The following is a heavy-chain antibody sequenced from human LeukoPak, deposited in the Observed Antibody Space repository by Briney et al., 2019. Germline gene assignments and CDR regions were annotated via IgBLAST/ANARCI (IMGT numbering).Heavy chain of an antibody. CDR1: GYTFTGYY. V-gene: IGHV1-2*02. CDR3: ARDLPIYYGSGSYYNGVLRSYYYYYMDV. CDR2: INPNSGGT. J-gene: IGHJ6*03. D-gene: IGHD3-10*01. Sequence: LWASVKVSCKASGYTFTGYYMHWVRQAPGQGLEWMGWINPNSGGTNYAQKFQGRVTMTRDTSISTAYMELSRLRSDDTAVYYCARDLPIYYGSGSYYNGVLRSYYYYYMDVWGKGTTVTVSS.